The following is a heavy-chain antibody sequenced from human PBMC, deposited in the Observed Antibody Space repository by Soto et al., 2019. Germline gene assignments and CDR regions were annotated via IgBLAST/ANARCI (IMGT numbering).Heavy chain of an antibody. CDR2: IDYSGNT. V-gene: IGHV4-59*01. Sequence: SETLSLTCTVSDDSIRPDYYTWIRQVPGKTLEWIGCIDYSGNTNYNPSLKSRVTMSIDTSKKQVSLKLSSVTVADTAVYFCATRPPHGNFEGYYDYWGQGTQVTVSS. CDR3: ATRPPHGNFEGYYDY. CDR1: DDSIRPDY. J-gene: IGHJ4*02. D-gene: IGHD1-1*01.